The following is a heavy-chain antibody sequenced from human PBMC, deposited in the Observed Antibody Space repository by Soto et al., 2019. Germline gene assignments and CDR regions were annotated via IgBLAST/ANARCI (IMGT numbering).Heavy chain of an antibody. CDR2: ISSSSAAM. D-gene: IGHD1-26*01. V-gene: IGHV3-11*01. CDR1: GFTFSDYY. Sequence: GGSLRLSCAASGFTFSDYYMGWLRRAPGKGLEWVSYISSSSAAMYYAGSVKGRFTISRDNAKELLSLQMNGLRVDDTAVYYCAGVNWEQLMSFAFDLWGQGTVVTVSS. J-gene: IGHJ3*01. CDR3: AGVNWEQLMSFAFDL.